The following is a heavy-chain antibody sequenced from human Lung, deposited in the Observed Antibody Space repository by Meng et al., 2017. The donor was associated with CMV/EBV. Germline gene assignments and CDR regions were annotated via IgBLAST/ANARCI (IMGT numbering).Heavy chain of an antibody. CDR3: VRDKGGESMIAVLIERFGMDD. D-gene: IGHD3-22*01. Sequence: GGSXRLXCAASGFTFNTYAMHWVRQAPGKGLEWVAVISYDGSNKYTADSVQGRLTISRDNSKNNLYLQMNSLTVEDTAVYYCVRDKGGESMIAVLIERFGMDDWXQGTTVTVSS. J-gene: IGHJ6*02. V-gene: IGHV3-30*04. CDR1: GFTFNTYA. CDR2: ISYDGSNK.